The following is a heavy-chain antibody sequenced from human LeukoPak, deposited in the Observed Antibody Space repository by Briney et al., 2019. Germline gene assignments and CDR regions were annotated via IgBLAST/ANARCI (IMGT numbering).Heavy chain of an antibody. CDR3: ARGSEYDVLTGYFPFDS. CDR1: GFTFSSYT. J-gene: IGHJ4*02. V-gene: IGHV3-21*01. CDR2: ITSSSSYI. Sequence: GGSLRLSCAASGFTFSSYTMNWVRQAPGKGLEWVSSITSSSSYIYYADSVMGRFTISRDNAKNSLYLQMNSLGAEDTSVYYCARGSEYDVLTGYFPFDSWGQGTLVTVSS. D-gene: IGHD3-9*01.